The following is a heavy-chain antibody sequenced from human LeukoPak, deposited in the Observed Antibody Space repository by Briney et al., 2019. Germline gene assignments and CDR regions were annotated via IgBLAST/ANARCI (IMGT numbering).Heavy chain of an antibody. Sequence: PGGSLRLSCAASAFTLSSYAMSWVRQAPGEGREWLSYISSSGSTIYYADSVKGRLTIPRDNPKNSLYLQMNSLRAEDTAVYYCARDRDFWSGYSKPLYYYMDVWGKGPTVTVSS. V-gene: IGHV3-48*04. J-gene: IGHJ6*03. CDR1: AFTLSSYA. CDR2: ISSSGSTI. CDR3: ARDRDFWSGYSKPLYYYMDV. D-gene: IGHD3-3*01.